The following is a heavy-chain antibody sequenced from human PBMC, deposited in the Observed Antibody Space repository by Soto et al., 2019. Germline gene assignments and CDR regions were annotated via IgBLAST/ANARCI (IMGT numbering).Heavy chain of an antibody. J-gene: IGHJ5*02. CDR2: IWFDGSNQ. D-gene: IGHD3-10*01. CDR3: ARDSLMVRGNWFDP. Sequence: VAMIWFDGSNQNYADSVKGRFTISRDNSKNMFYLQMNSLRAEDTAVYYCARDSLMVRGNWFDPWGQGTPVTVSS. V-gene: IGHV3-33*01.